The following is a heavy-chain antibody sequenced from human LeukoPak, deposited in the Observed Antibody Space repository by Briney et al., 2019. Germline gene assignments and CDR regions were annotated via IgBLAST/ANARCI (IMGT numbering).Heavy chain of an antibody. CDR3: ARQNDFRLDY. D-gene: IGHD3-3*01. J-gene: IGHJ4*02. CDR2: IYPGDSDT. V-gene: IGHV5-51*01. CDR1: GSTFSSYW. Sequence: GASLRISCKGSGSTFSSYWIGWVRRMPGKGLEWMGIIYPGDSDTRYSPSLQGQVTISVDTSIGTAYLQWSSLKASDTAIYYCARQNDFRLDYWGQGTLVTVSS.